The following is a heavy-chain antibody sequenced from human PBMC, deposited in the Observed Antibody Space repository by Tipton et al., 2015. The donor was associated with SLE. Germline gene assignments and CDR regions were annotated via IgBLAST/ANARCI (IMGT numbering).Heavy chain of an antibody. CDR3: ARDRGQPYGDWIFDL. CDR2: ISNSGSSI. Sequence: GSLRLSCAASGFKLSSYEMNWVRQAPGKGLEWVSYISNSGSSIYYADSVKGRFTISRDNTKNSLYMEMNSLRAEDTAVYYCARDRGQPYGDWIFDLWGRGTLVTVSS. J-gene: IGHJ2*01. V-gene: IGHV3-48*03. D-gene: IGHD4-17*01. CDR1: GFKLSSYE.